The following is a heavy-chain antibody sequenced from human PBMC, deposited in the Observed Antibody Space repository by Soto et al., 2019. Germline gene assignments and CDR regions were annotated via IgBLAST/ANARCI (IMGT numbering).Heavy chain of an antibody. V-gene: IGHV3-30*18. CDR1: GLTFSSYG. D-gene: IGHD3-3*01. CDR3: AKNYDFCSGYSYYFDY. J-gene: IGHJ4*02. Sequence: GSLRLSCAASGLTFSSYGMHWVRQAPGKGLEWGAVISYDGSNKYYADSVKGRFTISRDNSKNTLYLQMNSLRAEDTAVYYCAKNYDFCSGYSYYFDYWGQGTMVTVSS. CDR2: ISYDGSNK.